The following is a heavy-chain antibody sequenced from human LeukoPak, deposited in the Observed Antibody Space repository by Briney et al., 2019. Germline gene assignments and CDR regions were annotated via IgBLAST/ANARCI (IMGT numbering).Heavy chain of an antibody. D-gene: IGHD1-7*01. CDR1: GGSIGSGDHY. Sequence: SETLSLTCTVSGGSIGSGDHYWSWIRQPPGKGLEWIGYIYNSGGTYYNPSLKSRVTISVDTSKNQFSLKLTSVTAADTAVYYCARGRGSGTLAFSFDYWGQGTLVTVSS. J-gene: IGHJ4*02. CDR3: ARGRGSGTLAFSFDY. CDR2: IYNSGGT. V-gene: IGHV4-30-4*08.